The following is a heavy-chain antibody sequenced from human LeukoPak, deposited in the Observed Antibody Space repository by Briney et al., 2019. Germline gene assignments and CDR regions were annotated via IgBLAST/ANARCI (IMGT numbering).Heavy chain of an antibody. CDR3: ARVNGYDYAYGDNWFDP. V-gene: IGHV4-61*01. CDR1: GGSVSSGSYY. D-gene: IGHD5-12*01. CDR2: IYYSGST. Sequence: PSETLSLTCTVSGGSVSSGSYYWSWIRQPPGKGLEWIGYIYYSGSTNYNPTLKSRVTISVDTSKNQFSLKLSSVTAADTAVYYCARVNGYDYAYGDNWFDPWGQGTLVTVSS. J-gene: IGHJ5*02.